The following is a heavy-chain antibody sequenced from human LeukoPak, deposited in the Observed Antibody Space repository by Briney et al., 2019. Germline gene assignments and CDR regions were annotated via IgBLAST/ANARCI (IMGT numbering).Heavy chain of an antibody. V-gene: IGHV3-72*01. J-gene: IGHJ4*02. Sequence: PGGSLRLSCAASGFTFSDLYLDWVRQAPGKGLEWVGRTRNRANSYTTEYAASVKGRFTISRDDSKNSLYLQMNSLKTEDTAVYYCARDLAQGSGFDYWGQGTLVTVSS. CDR3: ARDLAQGSGFDY. CDR1: GFTFSDLY. CDR2: TRNRANSYTT. D-gene: IGHD3-10*01.